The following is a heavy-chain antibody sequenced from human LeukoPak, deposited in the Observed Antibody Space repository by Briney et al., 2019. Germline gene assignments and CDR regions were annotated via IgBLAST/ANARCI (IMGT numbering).Heavy chain of an antibody. CDR1: GASISSHY. D-gene: IGHD5-12*01. Sequence: PSETLSLTCTVSGASISSHYWTWIRQPPGKGLEWIGFIYYRGTTNYNPSLQSRVTISIDTSKNQLSLKLSSVTAADTAVYYCATTGYNTKWHPDYMDVWGRGTTVTVSS. CDR2: IYYRGTT. J-gene: IGHJ6*03. V-gene: IGHV4-59*11. CDR3: ATTGYNTKWHPDYMDV.